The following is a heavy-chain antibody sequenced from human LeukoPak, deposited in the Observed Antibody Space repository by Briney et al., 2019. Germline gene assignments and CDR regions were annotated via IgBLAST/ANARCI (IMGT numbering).Heavy chain of an antibody. J-gene: IGHJ3*02. CDR2: IRSKAYGGTT. CDR1: GFTFGDYA. D-gene: IGHD1-26*01. V-gene: IGHV3-49*04. Sequence: GRSLRLSCTASGFTFGDYAMSWVRQAPGKGLEWVGFIRSKAYGGTTEYAASVKGRFTISRDDSKSIAYLQMNSLKTEDTAVYYCTRGKVGATPGAFDIWGQGTMVTVSS. CDR3: TRGKVGATPGAFDI.